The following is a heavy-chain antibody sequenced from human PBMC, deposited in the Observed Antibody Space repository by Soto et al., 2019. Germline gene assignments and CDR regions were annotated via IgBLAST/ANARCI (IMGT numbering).Heavy chain of an antibody. J-gene: IGHJ4*02. CDR2: ISGNGANT. V-gene: IGHV3-23*01. D-gene: IGHD6-19*01. Sequence: EVQLLESGGGFVQPGGSLRLSCGASGFTFINYAMSWVRQAPGEGLEWVSTISGNGANTHYADSVKGRFSISRDNSKNTLYIQMNSLRVADTAVYYCAKNYGSSRYFFDYWGQGALVTVSS. CDR1: GFTFINYA. CDR3: AKNYGSSRYFFDY.